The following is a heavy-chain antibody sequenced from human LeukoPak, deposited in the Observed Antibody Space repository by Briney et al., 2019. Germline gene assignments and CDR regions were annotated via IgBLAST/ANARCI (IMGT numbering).Heavy chain of an antibody. J-gene: IGHJ6*02. D-gene: IGHD3-3*01. Sequence: ASVKVSCKASGGTFSSYAISWVRQAPGQGLEWMGGIIPIFGTANYAQKFQGRVTITADESTSTAYMELSSLRSEDTAVYYCARGGTRNDFWSGYYLGINYYYGMDVWGQGTTVTVSS. V-gene: IGHV1-69*13. CDR2: IIPIFGTA. CDR1: GGTFSSYA. CDR3: ARGGTRNDFWSGYYLGINYYYGMDV.